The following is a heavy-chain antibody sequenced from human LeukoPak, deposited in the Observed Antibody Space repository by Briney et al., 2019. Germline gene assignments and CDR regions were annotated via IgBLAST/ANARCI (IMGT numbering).Heavy chain of an antibody. V-gene: IGHV4-39*07. D-gene: IGHD3-10*01. CDR3: ARDYYGSGSFFYGMDV. CDR2: INHSGST. Sequence: SETLSLTCTVSGGSISSGSYYWSWIRQPPGKGLEWIGEINHSGSTNYNPSLKSRVTISVDTSKNQFSLKLSSVTAADTAVYYCARDYYGSGSFFYGMDVWGQGTTVTVSS. J-gene: IGHJ6*02. CDR1: GGSISSGSYY.